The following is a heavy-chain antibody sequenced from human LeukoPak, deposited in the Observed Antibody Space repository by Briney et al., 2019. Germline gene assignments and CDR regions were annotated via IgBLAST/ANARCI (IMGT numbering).Heavy chain of an antibody. CDR2: LSNSGGST. D-gene: IGHD6-13*01. J-gene: IGHJ4*02. V-gene: IGHV3-23*01. CDR1: GFTFSSYA. Sequence: GGSLRLSCAASGFTFSSYAMNGVRQAPGKGLEWVSGLSNSGGSTYYADSVKGRFTISRDNSKNTLYLQMNSLRAEDTAVYYCAKETSSSFDCWGQGTLVTVSS. CDR3: AKETSSSFDC.